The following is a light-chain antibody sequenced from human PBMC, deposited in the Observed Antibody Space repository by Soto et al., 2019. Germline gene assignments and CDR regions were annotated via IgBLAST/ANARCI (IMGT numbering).Light chain of an antibody. CDR3: QQSNNHPFS. V-gene: IGKV1-12*01. CDR2: DVS. CDR1: QAVNSW. Sequence: IQMTQSPSSVFASVGDRVTMTCRASQAVNSWLAWFQQKPGMAPKLVIYDVSSLQSGVPSRFSGSGSGTEFTLTISSLQPEDYTTYYCQQSNNHPFSCGQGTRLEIK. J-gene: IGKJ5*01.